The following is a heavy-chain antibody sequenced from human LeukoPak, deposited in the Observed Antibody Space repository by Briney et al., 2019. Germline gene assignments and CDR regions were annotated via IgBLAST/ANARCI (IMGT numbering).Heavy chain of an antibody. V-gene: IGHV3-23*01. D-gene: IGHD3-22*01. CDR2: ISISGNT. J-gene: IGHJ4*02. Sequence: GGSLRLSWAASGFTFSSYGMSWVRQAAGKGLEWDSAISISGNTFYADSVKGRFTISRDNSKNSLYQQMNSLRAEDTAVYYCARDGYYYDSSGYYLGRPVDYWGQGTLVTVSS. CDR1: GFTFSSYG. CDR3: ARDGYYYDSSGYYLGRPVDY.